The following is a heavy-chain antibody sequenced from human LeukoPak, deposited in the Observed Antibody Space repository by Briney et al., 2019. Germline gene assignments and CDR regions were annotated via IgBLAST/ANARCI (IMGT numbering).Heavy chain of an antibody. V-gene: IGHV6-1*01. CDR1: GDSVSNNSAT. D-gene: IGHD5-12*01. J-gene: IGHJ4*02. CDR2: TYYRSKWYD. Sequence: SQTLSLTCAISGDSVSNNSATWNWIRQSPSRGLEWLGRTYYRSKWYDDYVLSVKSRITINPDTAKNRFSLQLNSVTSEDTAVYYCAKGYSGYDPNPTPPDYWGQGTLVTVSS. CDR3: AKGYSGYDPNPTPPDY.